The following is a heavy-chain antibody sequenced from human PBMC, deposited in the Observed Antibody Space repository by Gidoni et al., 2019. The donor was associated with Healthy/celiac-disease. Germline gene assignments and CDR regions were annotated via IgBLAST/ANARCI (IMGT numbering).Heavy chain of an antibody. V-gene: IGHV2-5*02. J-gene: IGHJ5*02. D-gene: IGHD3-9*01. CDR1: GFSRSTGGVG. Sequence: QITLKESGPTLVKPTQTLPLTCTFSGFSRSTGGVGVGWIRQPPGKALEWLALIYWDDDKRYSPSLKSRLTITTDTSKDQVVLTMTNMDHVDTPTYYCVHSLAYYDFLTGYKPYNWFDPWGQGTLVTVSS. CDR2: IYWDDDK. CDR3: VHSLAYYDFLTGYKPYNWFDP.